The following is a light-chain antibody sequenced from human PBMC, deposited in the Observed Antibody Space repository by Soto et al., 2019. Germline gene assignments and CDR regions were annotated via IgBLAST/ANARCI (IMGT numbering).Light chain of an antibody. CDR1: SGSISTNY. Sequence: NFMLTQPHSVSESPGKTVTISCTRSSGSISTNYVQWYQQRPGSAPTTVIYEDNHRPSAVPDRFSGSIDSSSSSASLTISGLKTEDEADYYCQSYDTSHLVVFGGGTKLTVL. CDR3: QSYDTSHLVV. V-gene: IGLV6-57*04. J-gene: IGLJ2*01. CDR2: EDN.